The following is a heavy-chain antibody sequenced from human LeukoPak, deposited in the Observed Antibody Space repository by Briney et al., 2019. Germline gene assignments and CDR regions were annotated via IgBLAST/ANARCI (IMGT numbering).Heavy chain of an antibody. CDR1: GYTFTSYG. Sequence: ASVKVSCKASGYTFTSYGISWVRQAPGQGLEWMGWISAYNGNTNYAQKLQGRVTMTTDTSTSTAYMELRSLRSDDTAVYYCARDVRYDYVWGSYNADYWGQGTLVTVSS. D-gene: IGHD3-16*01. V-gene: IGHV1-18*01. CDR3: ARDVRYDYVWGSYNADY. J-gene: IGHJ4*02. CDR2: ISAYNGNT.